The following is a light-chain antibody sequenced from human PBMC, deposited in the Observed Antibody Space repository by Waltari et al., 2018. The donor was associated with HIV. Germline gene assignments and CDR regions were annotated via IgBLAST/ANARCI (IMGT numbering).Light chain of an antibody. Sequence: DIVMTQSPDSLAVSLGERATIHCKSSQTLLSESNNKTYLAWYQQKPRQSPKLFISWASGRESGVPDRFSGSGSGTHFTLTIDSLQAEDVAVYYCQQYYTTPRTFGQGTNVEIK. CDR2: WAS. V-gene: IGKV4-1*01. CDR3: QQYYTTPRT. CDR1: QTLLSESNNKTY. J-gene: IGKJ1*01.